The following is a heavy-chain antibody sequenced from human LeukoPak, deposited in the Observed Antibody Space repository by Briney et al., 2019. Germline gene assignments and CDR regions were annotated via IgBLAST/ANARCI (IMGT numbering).Heavy chain of an antibody. CDR3: ARLEKKSYYYMDV. V-gene: IGHV3-21*04. D-gene: IGHD1-1*01. J-gene: IGHJ6*03. CDR1: GFTFSSYS. Sequence: GGSLRLSCAASGFTFSSYSMNWVRQAPGKGLEWVSSISSSSSYIYYADSVKGRFTISRDNSENTLFLQMNTLRAEDTAVYYCARLEKKSYYYMDVWGKGTTVTVSS. CDR2: ISSSSSYI.